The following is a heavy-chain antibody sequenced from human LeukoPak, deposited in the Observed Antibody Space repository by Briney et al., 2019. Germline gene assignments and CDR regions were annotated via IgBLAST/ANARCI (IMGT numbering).Heavy chain of an antibody. J-gene: IGHJ4*02. CDR3: AKAPSYYYANIGYSSFGY. Sequence: GGSLRLSCAASGFTFSSYAMSWVRQARGKGLEWVGAISGSGGSTYYADSMKGRFTISRDNSKTTLYLQMNRIRAEATAVYYCAKAPSYYYANIGYSSFGYWGQGTLVTVSS. CDR1: GFTFSSYA. V-gene: IGHV3-23*01. D-gene: IGHD3-22*01. CDR2: ISGSGGST.